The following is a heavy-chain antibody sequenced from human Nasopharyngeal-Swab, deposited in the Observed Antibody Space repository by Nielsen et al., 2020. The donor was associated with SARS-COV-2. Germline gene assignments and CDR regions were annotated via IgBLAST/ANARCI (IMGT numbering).Heavy chain of an antibody. CDR1: GYSFSTYW. CDR2: IYPGDSTT. Sequence: GESLKISCQGSGYSFSTYWIGWVRQMPGKGLEWMGIIYPGDSTTKYRPSFQGQVTISADKSISTAYLQWSSLKASDTAMYFCARLYGGYVDHWGQGTLVTVSS. V-gene: IGHV5-51*01. D-gene: IGHD4/OR15-4a*01. J-gene: IGHJ4*02. CDR3: ARLYGGYVDH.